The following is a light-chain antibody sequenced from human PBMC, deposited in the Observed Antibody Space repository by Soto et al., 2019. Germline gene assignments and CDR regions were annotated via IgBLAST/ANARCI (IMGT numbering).Light chain of an antibody. J-gene: IGLJ1*01. CDR2: EVS. V-gene: IGLV2-8*01. CDR1: SSDVGGYNY. Sequence: QSGLTQPPSASGSPGQSVTISCTGTSSDVGGYNYVSWYQQHPGKAPKLMIYEVSKRPSGVPDRFSGSKSANTASLTVSGLQAEDEADYYCSSYAGSNNLGVFGTGTKVTVL. CDR3: SSYAGSNNLGV.